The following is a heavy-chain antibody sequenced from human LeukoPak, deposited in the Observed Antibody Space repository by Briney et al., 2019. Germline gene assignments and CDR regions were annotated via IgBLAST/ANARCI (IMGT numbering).Heavy chain of an antibody. Sequence: ASVRVSCKASGYTFTDYYVHWVRQAPGQGLEWMAYINPNSGDTSYSQKFQGRLTLTRDTSMSTAYVELSRLISDDTAVYYCARRADRGGKYYGMDVWGQGATVTVS. CDR3: ARRADRGGKYYGMDV. CDR1: GYTFTDYY. V-gene: IGHV1-2*02. CDR2: INPNSGDT. J-gene: IGHJ6*02. D-gene: IGHD3-16*01.